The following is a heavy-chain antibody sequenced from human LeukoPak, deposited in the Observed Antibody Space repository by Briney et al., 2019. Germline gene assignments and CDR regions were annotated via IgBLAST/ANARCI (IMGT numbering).Heavy chain of an antibody. CDR1: GYSISSGYY. J-gene: IGHJ4*02. V-gene: IGHV4-38-2*02. CDR2: IYHSGST. D-gene: IGHD5-24*01. Sequence: SETLSLTCTVSGYSISSGYYWGWIRQSPGKGLEWIGSIYHSGSTYYNPSLQSRITISVDTSKNQFSLKLSSVTAADTAVYYCAKDDRWLQFCCWGQGTLVTVSA. CDR3: AKDDRWLQFCC.